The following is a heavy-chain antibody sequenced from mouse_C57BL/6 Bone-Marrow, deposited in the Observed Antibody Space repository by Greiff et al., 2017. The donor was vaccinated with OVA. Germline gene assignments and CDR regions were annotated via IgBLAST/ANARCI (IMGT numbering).Heavy chain of an antibody. CDR3: ARSGSPTTVVAPYYAMDY. CDR1: GYTFTDYY. CDR2: INPNNGGT. Sequence: EVKLMESGPELVKPGASVKISCKASGYTFTDYYMNWVKQSHGKSLEWIGDINPNNGGTSYNQKFKGKATLTVDKSSSTAYMELRSLTSEDSAVYYCARSGSPTTVVAPYYAMDYWGQGTSVTVSS. V-gene: IGHV1-26*01. D-gene: IGHD1-1*01. J-gene: IGHJ4*01.